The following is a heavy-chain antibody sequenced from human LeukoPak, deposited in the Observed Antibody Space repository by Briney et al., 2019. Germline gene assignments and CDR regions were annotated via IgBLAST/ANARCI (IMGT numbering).Heavy chain of an antibody. D-gene: IGHD6-13*01. J-gene: IGHJ4*02. CDR2: IGRKAYGGTT. Sequence: GGSLRLSCTASGFTFGDYAMSWVRQPPGKGRGGLGFIGRKAYGGTTEYAASVKGRSTISRDDSKSIAYLQMNSLKTEDTAVYYCTRVGVAAGFPEYYFDYWGQGTLVTVSS. CDR1: GFTFGDYA. V-gene: IGHV3-49*04. CDR3: TRVGVAAGFPEYYFDY.